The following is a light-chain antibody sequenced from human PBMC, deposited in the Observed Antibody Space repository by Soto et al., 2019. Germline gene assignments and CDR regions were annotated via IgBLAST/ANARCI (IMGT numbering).Light chain of an antibody. J-gene: IGLJ2*01. V-gene: IGLV1-40*01. Sequence: QSVLTQPPSVSGAPGQRVTISCTGSSSNIGAGYDVHWYQQLPVTAPKLLIYGNSNRPSVVPDRLSGSNSGTSASLAITGLQAEDEADYYCQSYDSILSGVVFGGGTKVTVL. CDR2: GNS. CDR1: SSNIGAGYD. CDR3: QSYDSILSGVV.